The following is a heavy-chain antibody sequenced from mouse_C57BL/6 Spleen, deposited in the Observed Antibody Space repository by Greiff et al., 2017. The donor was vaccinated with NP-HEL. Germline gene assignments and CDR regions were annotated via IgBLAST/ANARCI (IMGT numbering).Heavy chain of an antibody. Sequence: VQLQQSGAELARPGASVKLSCKASGYTFTSYGIRCVKQRTGPGLEWIGEIYPSSGNTYYNEQFKGKATLTSDKSSSPAYMERRSLKSEDSAVYFCARRDDGNYVEAMDYWGQGTSVTVSS. J-gene: IGHJ4*01. CDR1: GYTFTSYG. CDR3: ARRDDGNYVEAMDY. V-gene: IGHV1-81*01. CDR2: IYPSSGNT. D-gene: IGHD2-1*01.